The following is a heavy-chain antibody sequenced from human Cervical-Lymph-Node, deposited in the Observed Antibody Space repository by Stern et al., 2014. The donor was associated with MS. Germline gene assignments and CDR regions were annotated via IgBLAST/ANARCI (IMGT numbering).Heavy chain of an antibody. D-gene: IGHD4-23*01. CDR2: IKQDGSEK. CDR1: GFSFSTYW. CDR3: ATILTGGRWFDY. V-gene: IGHV3-7*01. Sequence: EVQLVQSGGGLVQPGGSLRLSCAASGFSFSTYWMSWVRQAPGKGPEWVANIKQDGSEKDYVDSVKGRFTISRDNAKNSLYLQMNNLRAEDTAVYYCATILTGGRWFDYWGQGTLVTVSS. J-gene: IGHJ4*02.